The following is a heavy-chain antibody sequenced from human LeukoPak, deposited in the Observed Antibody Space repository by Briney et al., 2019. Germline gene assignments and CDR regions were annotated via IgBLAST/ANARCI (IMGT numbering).Heavy chain of an antibody. D-gene: IGHD1-1*01. CDR3: AREGRYNWNGRDAFDI. J-gene: IGHJ3*02. CDR2: IYTSGST. V-gene: IGHV4-4*07. CDR1: GGSISSYY. Sequence: SETLSLTCTVSGGSISSYYWSWIRQPAGKGLEWIGRIYTSGSTNYNPSLKSRVTMSVDMSKNQFSLKLSSVTAADTAVYYCAREGRYNWNGRDAFDIWGQGTMVTVSS.